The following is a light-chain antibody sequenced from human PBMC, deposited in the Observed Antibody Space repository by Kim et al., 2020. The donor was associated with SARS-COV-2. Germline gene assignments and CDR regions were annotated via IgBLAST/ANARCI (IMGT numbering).Light chain of an antibody. V-gene: IGLV1-44*01. CDR2: YSS. CDR1: NSNIGRNT. Sequence: GQRVTISCSGSNSNIGRNTVTWYQQLPGTAPKLLIYYSSQRPSGVPDRFSGSKSGTSASLAISGLQSEDEVDYYCAAWDASLNGPVFGGGTKVTVL. CDR3: AAWDASLNGPV. J-gene: IGLJ3*02.